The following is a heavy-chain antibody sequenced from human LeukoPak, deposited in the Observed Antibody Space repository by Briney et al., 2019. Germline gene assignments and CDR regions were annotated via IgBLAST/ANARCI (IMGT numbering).Heavy chain of an antibody. Sequence: GGSLTLSCVASGFTFRDYWMTWVRQPPGTGMEFVSNIKYDGSDKNYLDSVMGRFAISRDNAKDSVYLQMNSLRVEDTAGDYCGRRKLFDYWGQATVVTVSS. CDR3: GRRKLFDY. CDR1: GFTFRDYW. J-gene: IGHJ4*02. D-gene: IGHD1-14*01. V-gene: IGHV3-7*01. CDR2: IKYDGSDK.